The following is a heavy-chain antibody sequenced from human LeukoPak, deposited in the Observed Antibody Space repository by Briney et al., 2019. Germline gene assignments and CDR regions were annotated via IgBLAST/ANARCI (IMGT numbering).Heavy chain of an antibody. V-gene: IGHV1-8*01. Sequence: GASVKVSCKASGYTFTSYDINWVRQATGQGLEWMGWMNPNSGNTGYAQKFQGRVTMTRNTSISTAYMELSSLRSEDTAVYYCARETQGRGWLQFGLSDYYYGMDVWGQGTTVTVSS. CDR2: MNPNSGNT. CDR3: ARETQGRGWLQFGLSDYYYGMDV. CDR1: GYTFTSYD. J-gene: IGHJ6*02. D-gene: IGHD5-24*01.